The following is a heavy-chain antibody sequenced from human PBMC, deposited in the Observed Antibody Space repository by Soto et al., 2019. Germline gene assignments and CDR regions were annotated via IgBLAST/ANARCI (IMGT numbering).Heavy chain of an antibody. CDR3: ATWHEREHAYDV. Sequence: GGSLRLSCAAFGLTISGKKYVAWVRQAPGKGLEWVSALYDIDGSFYADSVKGRFTTSSDSSKTTVYLQMNDLRPDDTAVYYCATWHEREHAYDVWGQGTKVTVSS. V-gene: IGHV3-53*01. CDR1: GLTISGKKY. J-gene: IGHJ3*01. CDR2: LYDIDGS. D-gene: IGHD1-1*01.